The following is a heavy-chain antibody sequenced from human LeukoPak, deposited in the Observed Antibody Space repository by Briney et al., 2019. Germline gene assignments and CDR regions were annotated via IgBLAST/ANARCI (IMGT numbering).Heavy chain of an antibody. CDR3: ARGFRMVDY. Sequence: SETLSLTCTVSGGSVSSGSYYWSWIRQPPGKGLEWIGYIYYSGSTNYNPSLKSQVTISVDTSKNQFSLKLSSVTAADTAVYYCARGFRMVDYWGQGTLVTVSS. J-gene: IGHJ4*02. CDR2: IYYSGST. CDR1: GGSVSSGSYY. V-gene: IGHV4-61*01. D-gene: IGHD2-15*01.